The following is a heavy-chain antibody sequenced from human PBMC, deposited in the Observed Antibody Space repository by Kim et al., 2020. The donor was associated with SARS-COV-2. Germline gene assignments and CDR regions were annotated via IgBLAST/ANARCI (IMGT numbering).Heavy chain of an antibody. Sequence: GGSLRLSCAASGFTFSSYWTHWVRQAPGKGLVWVSRINSDGSRTSYADSVKGRFTISRDNAKNTLYLRMNSLRAEDTAVYYCGRSRYGDFIDYWGQGTLVTVSS. D-gene: IGHD4-17*01. J-gene: IGHJ4*02. V-gene: IGHV3-74*01. CDR1: GFTFSSYW. CDR3: GRSRYGDFIDY. CDR2: INSDGSRT.